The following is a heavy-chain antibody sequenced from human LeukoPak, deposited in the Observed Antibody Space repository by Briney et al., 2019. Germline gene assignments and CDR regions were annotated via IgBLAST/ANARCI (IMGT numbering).Heavy chain of an antibody. D-gene: IGHD6-19*01. Sequence: PGGSLRLSCAASGFTLRSYWMHWVRQAPGKGLGWVSRINSDGISTTYADSVKGRFTISRDNAKNTLYLQMNSLRAEDTAVYYCARDPDRSGWSTFEYWGQGTLVTVSS. V-gene: IGHV3-74*01. CDR1: GFTLRSYW. CDR3: ARDPDRSGWSTFEY. CDR2: INSDGIST. J-gene: IGHJ4*02.